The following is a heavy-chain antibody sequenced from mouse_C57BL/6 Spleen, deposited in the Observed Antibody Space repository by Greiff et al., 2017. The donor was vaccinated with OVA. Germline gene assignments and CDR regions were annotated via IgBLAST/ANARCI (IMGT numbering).Heavy chain of an antibody. J-gene: IGHJ2*01. D-gene: IGHD2-4*01. CDR3: ARDDYDAVPYYFDY. CDR2: ISYDGSN. Sequence: EVQVVESGPGLVKPSQSLSLTCSVTGYSITSGYYWNWIRQFPGNKLEWMGYISYDGSNNYNPSLKNRISITRDTSKNQFFLKLNSVTTEDTATDYSARDDYDAVPYYFDYWGQGTTLTVAS. V-gene: IGHV3-6*01. CDR1: GYSITSGYY.